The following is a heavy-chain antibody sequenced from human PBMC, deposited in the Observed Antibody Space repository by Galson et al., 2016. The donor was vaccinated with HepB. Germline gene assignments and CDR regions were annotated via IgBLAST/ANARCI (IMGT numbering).Heavy chain of an antibody. CDR1: GFTFRSYH. J-gene: IGHJ3*02. CDR3: ARDYGDRYFDI. V-gene: IGHV3-33*01. CDR2: IWYDGGNK. D-gene: IGHD7-27*01. Sequence: SLRLSCAASGFTFRSYHMHWVRQAPGKGLEWLALIWYDGGNKDYTDSVKGRFTISRDNSKNTLYLQMNSLRAEDTAVYYCARDYGDRYFDILGQGTMVTVSS.